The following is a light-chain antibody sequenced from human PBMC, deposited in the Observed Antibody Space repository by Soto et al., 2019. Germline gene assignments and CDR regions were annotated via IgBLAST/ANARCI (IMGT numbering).Light chain of an antibody. CDR2: DVS. CDR3: CSYAGSYNYV. CDR1: SSDVGAYNY. V-gene: IGLV2-11*01. J-gene: IGLJ1*01. Sequence: QSALTQPRSVSGSPGKSVTISCTGTSSDVGAYNYVSWYQQHPGKAPNVMIYDVSKRPSGVPDRFSGSKSGTTASLTISGLQADDEADYYGCSYAGSYNYVFGSGTKLTVL.